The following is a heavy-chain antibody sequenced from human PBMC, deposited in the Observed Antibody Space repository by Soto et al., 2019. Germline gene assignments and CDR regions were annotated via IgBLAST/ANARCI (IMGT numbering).Heavy chain of an antibody. V-gene: IGHV1-8*01. CDR1: GYTFTSYD. CDR2: MNPNSGNT. Sequence: ASVKVSCKASGYTFTSYDINWVRQATGQGLEWMGWMNPNSGNTGYAQKFQGRVTMTRNTSISTAYMELSSLRSEDTAVYYCASAGYSSSWYVYYYYGMDVWGQGTTVTVYS. CDR3: ASAGYSSSWYVYYYYGMDV. J-gene: IGHJ6*02. D-gene: IGHD6-13*01.